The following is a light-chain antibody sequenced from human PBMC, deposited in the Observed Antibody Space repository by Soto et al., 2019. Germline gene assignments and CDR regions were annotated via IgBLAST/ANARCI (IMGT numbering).Light chain of an antibody. CDR2: YMS. V-gene: IGKV3-11*01. CDR1: QYVGSR. CDR3: HQRQRWPRT. J-gene: IGKJ1*01. Sequence: EIVLTQSPATLSSSPGGTATLSCRASQYVGSRLAWYQHKPGQAPRLLIYYMSKRATGIPARFSGSGSGTDFTLTISSLAPDDFAIYYCHQRQRWPRTFGQGTKVDIK.